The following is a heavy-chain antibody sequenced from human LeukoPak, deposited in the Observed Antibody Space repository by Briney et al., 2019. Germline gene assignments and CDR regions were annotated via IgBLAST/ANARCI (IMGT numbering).Heavy chain of an antibody. V-gene: IGHV4-59*08. J-gene: IGHJ5*02. CDR1: GGSMSSYY. CDR3: ARSGVTALSWVDP. CDR2: ISYSGST. D-gene: IGHD2-21*02. Sequence: SETLSLTCTVSGGSMSSYYWSWIRQPPGKGLEWIGYISYSGSTNYNPSLKSRITISVDTSKNQSSLKLSSVTAAGTAVYYCARSGVTALSWVDPWGQGTLVTVSS.